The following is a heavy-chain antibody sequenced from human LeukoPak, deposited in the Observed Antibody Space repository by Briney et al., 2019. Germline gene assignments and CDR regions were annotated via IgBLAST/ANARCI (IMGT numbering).Heavy chain of an antibody. CDR1: GYTFINYY. CDR2: MNPNSGNT. Sequence: ASVKVSCKASGYTFINYYMHWVRQATGQGLEWMGWMNPNSGNTGYAQKFQGRVTITRNTSISTAYMELSSLSSEDTAVYYCARYSSSWHRDFDYWGQGTLVTVSS. CDR3: ARYSSSWHRDFDY. D-gene: IGHD6-13*01. J-gene: IGHJ4*02. V-gene: IGHV1-8*03.